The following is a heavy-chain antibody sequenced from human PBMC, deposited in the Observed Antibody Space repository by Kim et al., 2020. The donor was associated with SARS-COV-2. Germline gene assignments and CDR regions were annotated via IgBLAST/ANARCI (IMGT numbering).Heavy chain of an antibody. CDR1: GFTFSNAW. J-gene: IGHJ6*02. V-gene: IGHV3-15*01. D-gene: IGHD2-2*01. Sequence: GGSLRLSCAASGFTFSNAWMSWVRQAPGKGLEWVGRIKSKTDGGTTDYAAPVKGRFTISRDDSKNTLYLQMNSLKTEDTAVYYCRVPAEDHYYYYGMDVWGQGTTVTVSS. CDR2: IKSKTDGGTT. CDR3: RVPAEDHYYYYGMDV.